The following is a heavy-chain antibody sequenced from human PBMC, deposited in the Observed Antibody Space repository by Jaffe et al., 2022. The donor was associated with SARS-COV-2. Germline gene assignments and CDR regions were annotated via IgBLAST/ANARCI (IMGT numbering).Heavy chain of an antibody. J-gene: IGHJ6*02. V-gene: IGHV4-59*01. CDR2: IYYSGST. CDR1: GGSISSYY. D-gene: IGHD3-9*01. Sequence: QVQLQESGPGLVKPSETLSLTCTVSGGSISSYYWSWIRQPPGKGLEWIGYIYYSGSTNYNPSLKSRVTISVDTSKNQFSLKLSSVTAADTAVYYCARGGASDWRNYYYYGMDVWGQGTTVTVSS. CDR3: ARGGASDWRNYYYYGMDV.